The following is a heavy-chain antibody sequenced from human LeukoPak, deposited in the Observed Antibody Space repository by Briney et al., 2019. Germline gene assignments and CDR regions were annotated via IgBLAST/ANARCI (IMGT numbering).Heavy chain of an antibody. D-gene: IGHD6-13*01. J-gene: IGHJ4*02. Sequence: PSETLSLTCTVSGGSISSTNYYWGWIRQPPGKGLEWIGSIYYSGSTSYNPFLKSRVTLSVDTSKNQFSLKLSSVAAADTAVYYCARQGYSSSWPTLGYWGQGTLVTVSS. CDR1: GGSISSTNYY. CDR3: ARQGYSSSWPTLGY. CDR2: IYYSGST. V-gene: IGHV4-39*01.